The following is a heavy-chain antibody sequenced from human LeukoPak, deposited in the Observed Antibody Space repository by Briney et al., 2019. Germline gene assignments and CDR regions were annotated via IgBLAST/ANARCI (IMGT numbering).Heavy chain of an antibody. D-gene: IGHD3-3*01. J-gene: IGHJ4*02. CDR3: ARVPLRFLEQGALDY. V-gene: IGHV3-30-3*01. CDR1: GFTFSDYA. CDR2: ISYDGSNK. Sequence: GGSLRLSCAASGFTFSDYAMHWVRQAPGKGLEWVAVISYDGSNKYYADSVKGRFTISRDNSKNTLYLQMNSLRAEDTAVYYCARVPLRFLEQGALDYWGQGTLVTVSS.